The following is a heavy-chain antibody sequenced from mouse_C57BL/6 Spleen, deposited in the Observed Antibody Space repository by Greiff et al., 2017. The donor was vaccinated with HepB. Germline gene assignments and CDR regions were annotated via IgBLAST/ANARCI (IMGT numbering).Heavy chain of an antibody. V-gene: IGHV2-2*01. Sequence: QVQLQQSGPGLVQPSQSLSITCTVSGFSLTSYGVHWVRQSPGKGLEWLGVIWRGGSTDYNAAFISRLSISKDNSKSQVFFKMNSLQADDTAIYYCASDGYYGFAYWGQGTLVTVSA. D-gene: IGHD2-3*01. CDR3: ASDGYYGFAY. CDR2: IWRGGST. J-gene: IGHJ3*01. CDR1: GFSLTSYG.